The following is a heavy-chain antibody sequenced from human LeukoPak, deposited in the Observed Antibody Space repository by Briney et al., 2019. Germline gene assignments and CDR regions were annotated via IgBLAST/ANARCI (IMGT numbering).Heavy chain of an antibody. CDR3: TRRGDYYDSSGYYYVTPDFDY. J-gene: IGHJ4*02. Sequence: GGSLKLSCAASGFTFSGSATHWVRQASGKGLEWVGRIRSKANSYATAYAASVKGRFTISRDDSKNTAYLQMNSLKTEDTAVYYCTRRGDYYDSSGYYYVTPDFDYWGQGTLVTVSS. CDR2: IRSKANSYAT. D-gene: IGHD3-22*01. V-gene: IGHV3-73*01. CDR1: GFTFSGSA.